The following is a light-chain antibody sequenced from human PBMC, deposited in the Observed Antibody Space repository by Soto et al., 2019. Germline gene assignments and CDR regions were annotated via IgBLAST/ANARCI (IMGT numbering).Light chain of an antibody. CDR2: DVS. CDR3: SSYTSSSPRHYV. J-gene: IGLJ1*01. Sequence: QSALTQPASVSGSPGQSITISCTGTSSDVGGYNYVSWYQQHPGKAPKLMIYDVSNRPSGVSNRFSGSKSGNTASLTISGLQAEDEADYYCSSYTSSSPRHYVFGTGTKVTVL. V-gene: IGLV2-14*01. CDR1: SSDVGGYNY.